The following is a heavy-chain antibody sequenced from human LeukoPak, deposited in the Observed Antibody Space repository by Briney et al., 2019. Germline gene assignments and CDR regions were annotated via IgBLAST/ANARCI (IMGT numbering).Heavy chain of an antibody. CDR3: ARDGGYCSGGSCYHWFDP. CDR1: GFTFSSYG. V-gene: IGHV3-33*01. CDR2: IWYDGSNK. Sequence: GRSLRLSCAASGFTFSSYGMHWVRQAPGKGLEWVAVIWYDGSNKYYADSVKGRFTISRDNSKNTLYLQMNSLRAEDTAVYYCARDGGYCSGGSCYHWFDPWGQGTLVTVSS. J-gene: IGHJ5*02. D-gene: IGHD2-15*01.